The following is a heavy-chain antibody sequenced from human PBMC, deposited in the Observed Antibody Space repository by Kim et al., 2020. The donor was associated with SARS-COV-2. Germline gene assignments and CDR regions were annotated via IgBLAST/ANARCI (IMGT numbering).Heavy chain of an antibody. J-gene: IGHJ4*02. CDR2: KRGKT. CDR3: ARGLGDY. V-gene: IGHV1-8*01. D-gene: IGHD3-16*01. Sequence: KRGKTGYAQKYQGRVTMTRNTSISTAYMELSSLRSEDTAVYYCARGLGDYWGQGTLVTVSS.